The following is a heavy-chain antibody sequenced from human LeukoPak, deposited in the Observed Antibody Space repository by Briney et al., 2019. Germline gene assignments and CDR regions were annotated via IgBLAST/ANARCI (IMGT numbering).Heavy chain of an antibody. D-gene: IGHD3-10*01. CDR3: ARESWGFGESTDFDY. Sequence: SETLSLTCAVSGGSISSSNWWSWVRQPPGKGLEWIGEIYHSGSTNYNPSLKSRVTISVDKSKNQFSLKLSSVTAADTAVYYCARESWGFGESTDFDYWGQGTLVTVSS. V-gene: IGHV4-4*02. CDR2: IYHSGST. J-gene: IGHJ4*02. CDR1: GGSISSSNW.